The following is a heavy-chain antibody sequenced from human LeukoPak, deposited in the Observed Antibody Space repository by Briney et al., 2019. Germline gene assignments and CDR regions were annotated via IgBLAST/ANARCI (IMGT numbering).Heavy chain of an antibody. V-gene: IGHV3-49*03. Sequence: PGGSLRLSCTASGFTFGDYAMSWFRQAPGKGLEWVGFIRSKAYGGTTEYAASVKGRFTISRDDSKSIAYLRMNSLKTEDTAVYYCTRSRGYGRFFNWFDPWGQGTLVTVSS. CDR3: TRSRGYGRFFNWFDP. CDR2: IRSKAYGGTT. D-gene: IGHD3-3*01. J-gene: IGHJ5*02. CDR1: GFTFGDYA.